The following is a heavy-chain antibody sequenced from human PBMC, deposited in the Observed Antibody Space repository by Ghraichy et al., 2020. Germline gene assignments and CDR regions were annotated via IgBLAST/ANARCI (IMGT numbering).Heavy chain of an antibody. CDR3: ARASHDHTNEWAYNWFDP. CDR1: GFTFCSYG. J-gene: IGHJ5*02. Sequence: GGSLRLSCAASGFTFCSYGMHWVRQAPGKGPEWVAVISYEGSNKYYADSVKGRFTLSRDTSKNTLSLQMNSLRAEDTAVYYCARASHDHTNEWAYNWFDPCGQGTLFTVSS. CDR2: ISYEGSNK. D-gene: IGHD1-1*01. V-gene: IGHV3-30*03.